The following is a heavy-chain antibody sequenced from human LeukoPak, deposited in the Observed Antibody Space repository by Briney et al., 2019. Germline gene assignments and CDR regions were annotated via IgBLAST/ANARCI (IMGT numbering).Heavy chain of an antibody. CDR2: ISSSSSTI. CDR1: GFTFSSYG. CDR3: AREVAIFGVGSVDY. D-gene: IGHD3-3*01. Sequence: GGSLRLSCAASGFTFSSYGMSWVRQAPGKGLEWVSYISSSSSTIYYADSVKGRFTISRDNAKNSLYLQMNSLRAEDTAVYYCAREVAIFGVGSVDYWGQGTLVTVSS. J-gene: IGHJ4*02. V-gene: IGHV3-48*01.